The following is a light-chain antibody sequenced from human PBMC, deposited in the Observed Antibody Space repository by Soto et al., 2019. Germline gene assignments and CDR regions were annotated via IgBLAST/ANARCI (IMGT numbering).Light chain of an antibody. CDR3: ETWDTNVVV. Sequence: QLVLTQSSSASASLGSSVKLTCTLSSGHSTYIIAWHQQQPGKAPRYLMKLEGSGSYNKGSRIPDRFSGSSSGADRYLTISNLQFEDEADYYCETWDTNVVVFGGGTKVTVL. J-gene: IGLJ2*01. CDR2: LEGSGSY. V-gene: IGLV4-60*02. CDR1: SGHSTYI.